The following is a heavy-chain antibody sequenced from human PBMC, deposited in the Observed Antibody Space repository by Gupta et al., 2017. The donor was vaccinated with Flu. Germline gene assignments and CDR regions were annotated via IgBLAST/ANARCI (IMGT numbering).Heavy chain of an antibody. CDR2: INPNSDST. J-gene: IGHJ5*02. CDR1: TNYE. CDR3: ARDGDFHGTNWFDP. V-gene: IGHV1-2*02. Sequence: TNYEIQWVRQAPGQGLEWMWWINPNSDSTNDAQKFQARVTMTRDTSVSTVYMELRSLRLDDTAVYYCARDGDFHGTNWFDPWGQGTLLIVSS. D-gene: IGHD1-7*01.